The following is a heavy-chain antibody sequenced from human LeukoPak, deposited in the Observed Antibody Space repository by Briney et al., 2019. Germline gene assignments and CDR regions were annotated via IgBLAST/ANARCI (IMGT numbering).Heavy chain of an antibody. CDR1: GDSVSSINGA. CDR3: ARDVGNSGWYTFDY. Sequence: SQTLSVTCALSGDSVSSINGAWNWIRQSPSRGLEWLGRTYYRSKLFNDYAVSVKVRITINPDTSKNQFSLQLNSVTPEDTAVYYCARDVGNSGWYTFDYWGQGTLVTVSS. D-gene: IGHD6-19*01. V-gene: IGHV6-1*01. J-gene: IGHJ4*02. CDR2: TYYRSKLFN.